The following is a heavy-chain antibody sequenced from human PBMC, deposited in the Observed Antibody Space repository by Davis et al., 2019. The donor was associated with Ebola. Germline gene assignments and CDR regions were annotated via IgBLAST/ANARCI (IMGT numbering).Heavy chain of an antibody. CDR1: GYSFTNYW. D-gene: IGHD1-20*01. V-gene: IGHV5-51*01. CDR3: ATLRRTITGMDDGFDI. Sequence: GESLKISCKGSGYSFTNYWIGWVRQMPGKGLEWLGIIYPGDSDIRYSPSFQGQVTISADKSTSTAYLQWSSLKASDTAMYYCATLRRTITGMDDGFDIWGQGTMVTVSS. J-gene: IGHJ3*02. CDR2: IYPGDSDI.